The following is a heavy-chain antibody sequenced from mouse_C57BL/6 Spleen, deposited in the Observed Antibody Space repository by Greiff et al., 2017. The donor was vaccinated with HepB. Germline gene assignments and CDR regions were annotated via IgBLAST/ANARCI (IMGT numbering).Heavy chain of an antibody. CDR2: IDPANGNT. Sequence: EVQLQQSVAELVRPGASVKLSCTASGFNIKNTYMHWVKQRPEQGLEWIGRIDPANGNTKYAPKFQGKATITADTSSNTAYLQLSSLTSEDTAIYYCARGGDYYGSSYVGYFDVWGTGTTVTVSS. D-gene: IGHD1-1*01. CDR1: GFNIKNTY. CDR3: ARGGDYYGSSYVGYFDV. V-gene: IGHV14-3*01. J-gene: IGHJ1*03.